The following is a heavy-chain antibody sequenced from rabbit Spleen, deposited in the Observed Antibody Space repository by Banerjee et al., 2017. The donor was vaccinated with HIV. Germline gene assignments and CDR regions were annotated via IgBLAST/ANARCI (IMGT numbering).Heavy chain of an antibody. J-gene: IGHJ6*01. CDR3: AKTNDSGSGYVFTL. Sequence: QEQLEESGGGLVKPEGSLTLTCTASGFSFSSGYWLCWVRQAPGRSLEWIACTVAGSSVITNYASWAEGRFTISETSSTTVTLQLNSLTAADTATYFCAKTNDSGSGYVFTLWGPGTLVTVS. D-gene: IGHD1-1*01. CDR2: TVAGSSVIT. V-gene: IGHV1S45*01. CDR1: GFSFSSGYW.